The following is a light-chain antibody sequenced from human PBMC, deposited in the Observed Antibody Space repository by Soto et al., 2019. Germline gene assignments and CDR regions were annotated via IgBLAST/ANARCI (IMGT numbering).Light chain of an antibody. CDR2: GAS. CDR1: QSVSNN. CDR3: QQYNNYVT. V-gene: IGKV3D-15*01. J-gene: IGKJ5*01. Sequence: EIMMTQSPATLSVSPGERATLSCRASQSVSNNLAWYQHKPGQPPRLLIFGASTRATGIPARFSGSGSGTEFTLTISSLQSEDFALYYCQQYNNYVTFGQGTRLEIK.